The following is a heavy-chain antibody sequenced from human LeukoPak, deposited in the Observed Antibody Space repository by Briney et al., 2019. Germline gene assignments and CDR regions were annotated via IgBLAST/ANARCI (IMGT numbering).Heavy chain of an antibody. CDR2: IIPIFGTA. V-gene: IGHV1-69*05. J-gene: IGHJ4*02. Sequence: SVKVSCKASGGTFSSYAISWVRQAPGQGLEWMGGIIPIFGTANYAQKFQGRVTITTDESTSTAYMELSSLRSEDTAVYYCARGSPYSSGWYARSDQFDCWGQGTLVTVSS. CDR3: ARGSPYSSGWYARSDQFDC. D-gene: IGHD6-13*01. CDR1: GGTFSSYA.